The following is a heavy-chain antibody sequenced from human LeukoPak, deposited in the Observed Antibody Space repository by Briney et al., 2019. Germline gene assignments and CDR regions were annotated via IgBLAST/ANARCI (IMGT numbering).Heavy chain of an antibody. D-gene: IGHD3-3*01. J-gene: IGHJ5*02. CDR1: GVSISSYY. CDR3: ARLEKYYDFWSGYYTRTGRFDP. Sequence: SETLSLTCTVSGVSISSYYWSWVRQPPGKGLEWVGYIYYRGSTNYNPSLKSRVTISVNTSKNQFSLRLSSVTAADTAVYDCARLEKYYDFWSGYYTRTGRFDPWGQGTLVTVSS. V-gene: IGHV4-59*01. CDR2: IYYRGST.